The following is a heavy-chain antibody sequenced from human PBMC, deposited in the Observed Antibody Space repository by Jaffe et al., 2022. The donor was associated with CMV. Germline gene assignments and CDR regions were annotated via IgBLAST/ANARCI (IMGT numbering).Heavy chain of an antibody. Sequence: EVQLVESGGGLVQPGGSLRLSCAASGFTFSSYWMHWVRQAPGKGLVWVSRINSDGSSTSYADSVKGRFTISRDNAKNTLYLQMNSLRAEDTAVYYCASGSAYYYDSSGYYGYWGQGTLVTVSS. CDR3: ASGSAYYYDSSGYYGY. D-gene: IGHD3-22*01. CDR2: INSDGSST. J-gene: IGHJ4*02. CDR1: GFTFSSYW. V-gene: IGHV3-74*01.